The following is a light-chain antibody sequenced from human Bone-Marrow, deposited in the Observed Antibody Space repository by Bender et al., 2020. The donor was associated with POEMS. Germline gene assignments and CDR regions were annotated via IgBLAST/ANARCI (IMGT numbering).Light chain of an antibody. V-gene: IGLV2-14*01. CDR1: TSDVGGYKY. CDR2: DVS. CDR3: TTYAGNHNYV. J-gene: IGLJ1*01. Sequence: QSALTQPASVSGSPGQSITISCTGTTSDVGGYKYVSWYQQHPGKAPKLMIYDVSDRPSGVSNRFSGSKSGNTASLTISGLQADDEAEYQSTTYAGNHNYVFGTGTKVTGL.